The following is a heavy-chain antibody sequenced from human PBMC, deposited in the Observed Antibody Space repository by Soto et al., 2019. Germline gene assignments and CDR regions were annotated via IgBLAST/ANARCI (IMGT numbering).Heavy chain of an antibody. V-gene: IGHV3-30-3*01. J-gene: IGHJ4*02. CDR3: ASDCSGGSFYSSPWPNYYFDY. D-gene: IGHD2-15*01. Sequence: GGSLRLSCAASGFTFSSYAMHWVRQAPGKGLEWVAVISYDGSNKYYADSVKGRFTISRDNSKNTLYLQMNSLRAEDTAVYYCASDCSGGSFYSSPWPNYYFDYWGQGTLVTVSA. CDR1: GFTFSSYA. CDR2: ISYDGSNK.